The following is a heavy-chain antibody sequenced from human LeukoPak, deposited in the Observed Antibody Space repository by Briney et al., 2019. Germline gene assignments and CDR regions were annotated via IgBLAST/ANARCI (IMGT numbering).Heavy chain of an antibody. CDR1: GYTFTSYG. J-gene: IGHJ5*02. V-gene: IGHV1-18*01. Sequence: GASGKVSCKASGYTFTSYGISWVRQAPGQGLEGMGGISAYNGNTNYAQKRQGRVTMTTDTSTSTAYMELRSLTSDDTAVYYCARCPRPPYYDFWSGYANWFDPWGQGTLVTVSS. CDR3: ARCPRPPYYDFWSGYANWFDP. CDR2: ISAYNGNT. D-gene: IGHD3-3*01.